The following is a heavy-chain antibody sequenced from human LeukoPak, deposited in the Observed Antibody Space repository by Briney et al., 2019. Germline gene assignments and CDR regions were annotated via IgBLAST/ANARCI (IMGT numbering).Heavy chain of an antibody. CDR3: ARDSLDIVVVVAATPDYFDY. CDR1: GFTFSSYA. D-gene: IGHD2-15*01. J-gene: IGHJ4*02. V-gene: IGHV3-7*01. Sequence: QPGGSLRLSCAASGFTFSSYAMSWVRQAPGKGLEWVANIKQDGSEKYYVDSVKGRFTISRDNAKNSLYLQMNSLRAEDTAVYYCARDSLDIVVVVAATPDYFDYWGQGTLVTVSS. CDR2: IKQDGSEK.